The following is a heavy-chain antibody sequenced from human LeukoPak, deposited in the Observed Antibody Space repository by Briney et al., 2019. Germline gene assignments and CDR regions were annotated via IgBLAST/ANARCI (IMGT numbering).Heavy chain of an antibody. D-gene: IGHD6-19*01. Sequence: GGSLGLSCAASGFTFSSYWMHWVRQAPGKGLVWVSRINSDGSSTSYADSVKGRFTITRGNAKNTLYLQMNSLRAEDTAVYYCARVPRTVVGTKDAKYFQHWGQGTLVTVSS. J-gene: IGHJ1*01. CDR1: GFTFSSYW. CDR3: ARVPRTVVGTKDAKYFQH. CDR2: INSDGSST. V-gene: IGHV3-74*01.